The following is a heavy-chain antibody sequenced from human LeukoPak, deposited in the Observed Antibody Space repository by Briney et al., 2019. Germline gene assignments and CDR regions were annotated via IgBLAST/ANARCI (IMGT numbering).Heavy chain of an antibody. Sequence: AASVKVSCKASGYTFTSYDINWVRQATGQGLEWMGWMNPNSGNTGYAQKFQGRVTITRNTSISTAYMELSSLRSEDTAVYYCARDGIYGSGSYSPPTFDYWGQGTLVTVSS. V-gene: IGHV1-8*03. J-gene: IGHJ4*02. CDR1: GYTFTSYD. CDR2: MNPNSGNT. D-gene: IGHD3-10*01. CDR3: ARDGIYGSGSYSPPTFDY.